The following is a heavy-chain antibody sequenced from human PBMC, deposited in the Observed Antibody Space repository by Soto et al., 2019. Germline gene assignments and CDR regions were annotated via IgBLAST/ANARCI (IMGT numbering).Heavy chain of an antibody. V-gene: IGHV4-4*02. D-gene: IGHD3-10*01. Sequence: SETLSLTCAVSGGSITSANWWTWVRQPPGGGLEWIGEISHSGITNYKASLKSRVTMSVDKTKNDVSLELSSVTAADTAVYYCARGPVLLSVRGAYFDPWGQGTLVTVSS. CDR1: GGSITSANW. CDR2: ISHSGIT. J-gene: IGHJ5*02. CDR3: ARGPVLLSVRGAYFDP.